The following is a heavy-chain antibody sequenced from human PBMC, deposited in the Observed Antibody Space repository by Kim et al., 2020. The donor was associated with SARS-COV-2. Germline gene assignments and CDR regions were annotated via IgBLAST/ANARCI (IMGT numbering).Heavy chain of an antibody. CDR2: IWYDGSNR. CDR1: GFTFSSDG. CDR3: SRERDYGEGGGRDV. V-gene: IGHV3-33*01. J-gene: IGHJ6*02. Sequence: GGSLRLSCAASGFTFSSDGMHWVRQAPGKGLEWVAVIWYDGSNRYYADTVKGRVTISRDNAKKTLYLQMKSLRAEHKAVYDCSRERDYGEGGGRDVWGQGTTVTVSS. D-gene: IGHD4-17*01.